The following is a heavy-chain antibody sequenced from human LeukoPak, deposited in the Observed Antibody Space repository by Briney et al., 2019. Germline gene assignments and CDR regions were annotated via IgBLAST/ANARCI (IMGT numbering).Heavy chain of an antibody. Sequence: SETLSLTRAVYGGSFSGYYWSWIRQPPGKGLEWIGEINHSGSTNYNPSLKSRVTISVDTSKNQFSLKLSSVTAADTAVYYCARGHYDFWSGYRSQNFDYWGQGTLVTVSS. J-gene: IGHJ4*02. CDR3: ARGHYDFWSGYRSQNFDY. CDR2: INHSGST. CDR1: GGSFSGYY. V-gene: IGHV4-34*01. D-gene: IGHD3-3*01.